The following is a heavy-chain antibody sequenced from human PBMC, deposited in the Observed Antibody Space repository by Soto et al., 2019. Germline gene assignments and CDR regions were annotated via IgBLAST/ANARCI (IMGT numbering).Heavy chain of an antibody. CDR2: ISYDGNNK. Sequence: PGGSLRLSCAASGFTFSTYGMHWVRQAPGKGLEWVALISYDGNNKYFADSVKGRFTISRDNSKNTLYLQMNSLTTEDTAVYYCAKDICSGSPIPSKPSYWGQGTPVTVSS. D-gene: IGHD3-10*02. V-gene: IGHV3-30*18. CDR1: GFTFSTYG. J-gene: IGHJ4*02. CDR3: AKDICSGSPIPSKPSY.